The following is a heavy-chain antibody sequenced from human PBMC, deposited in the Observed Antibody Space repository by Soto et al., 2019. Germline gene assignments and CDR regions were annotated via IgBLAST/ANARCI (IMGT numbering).Heavy chain of an antibody. J-gene: IGHJ5*02. CDR2: FDPEDGET. CDR1: GYTLTELS. V-gene: IGHV1-24*01. CDR3: ATSMLYYDILTGYPIINWFDP. D-gene: IGHD3-9*01. Sequence: ASVKVSCKVSGYTLTELSMHWVRQAPGKGLERMGGFDPEDGETIYAQKFQGRVTMTEDTSTDTAYMELSSLRSEDTAVYYCATSMLYYDILTGYPIINWFDPWGQGTLVTVSS.